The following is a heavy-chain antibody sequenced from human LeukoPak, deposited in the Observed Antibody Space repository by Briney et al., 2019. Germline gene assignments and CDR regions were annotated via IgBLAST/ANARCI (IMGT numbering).Heavy chain of an antibody. CDR1: GGSFSGYY. D-gene: IGHD4-17*01. CDR3: ARRFRLRWPRSGAFDI. J-gene: IGHJ3*02. V-gene: IGHV4-34*01. Sequence: PSETLSLTCAVYGGSFSGYYWSWIRQPPGKGLEWIGEINHSGSTNYNPSLKSRVTISVDTSKNQFPLKLSSVTAADTAVYYCARRFRLRWPRSGAFDIWGQGTMVTVSS. CDR2: INHSGST.